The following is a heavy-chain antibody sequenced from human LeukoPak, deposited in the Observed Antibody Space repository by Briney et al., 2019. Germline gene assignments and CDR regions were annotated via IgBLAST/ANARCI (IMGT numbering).Heavy chain of an antibody. Sequence: GGSLRLSCAASGFTVSSNYMSWVRQAPGKGLELVSVIYSGGSTYHADSVKGRFTISRDNSKNTLYLQMNSLRDEDTAVYYCARIVAGGAFDIWGQGTMVTVSS. D-gene: IGHD1-26*01. CDR1: GFTVSSNY. V-gene: IGHV3-66*01. CDR3: ARIVAGGAFDI. CDR2: IYSGGST. J-gene: IGHJ3*02.